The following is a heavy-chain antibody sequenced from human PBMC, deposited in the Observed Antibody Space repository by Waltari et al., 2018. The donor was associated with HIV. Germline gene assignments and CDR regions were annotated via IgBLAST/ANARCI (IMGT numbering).Heavy chain of an antibody. CDR3: ARDPGRTNYFDY. V-gene: IGHV3-7*04. CDR2: IKQDGSEK. J-gene: IGHJ4*02. CDR1: GFTFRSYW. Sequence: EVQLVESGGGLVQPGGSLRLSCAASGFTFRSYWMSWVRQAPGKGLEWVANIKQDGSEKYYVDSVKGRFTISRDNAKNSLYLQMNSLRAEDTAVYYCARDPGRTNYFDYWGQGTLVTVSS.